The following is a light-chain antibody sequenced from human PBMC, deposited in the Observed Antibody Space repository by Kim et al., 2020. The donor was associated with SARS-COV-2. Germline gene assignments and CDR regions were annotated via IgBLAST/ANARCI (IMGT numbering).Light chain of an antibody. CDR1: QSVLYSSNNKNY. CDR3: QQYYSTPDT. Sequence: ATINCKSSQSVLYSSNNKNYLAWYQQKPGQPPKLLIYWASTRESGVPDRFSGSGSGTDFTLTISSLQAEDVAVYYCQQYYSTPDTFGPGTKVDIK. V-gene: IGKV4-1*01. CDR2: WAS. J-gene: IGKJ3*01.